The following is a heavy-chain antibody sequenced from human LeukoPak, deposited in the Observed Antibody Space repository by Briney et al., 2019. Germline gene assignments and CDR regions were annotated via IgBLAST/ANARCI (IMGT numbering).Heavy chain of an antibody. V-gene: IGHV1-2*02. D-gene: IGHD4-17*01. J-gene: IGHJ4*02. CDR1: GYTFTGYY. CDR2: IIPNSGGT. CDR3: TRKGEIYGDYDY. Sequence: ASVKVSCKASGYTFTGYYMHWVRQAPGQGLEWMGWIIPNSGGTHYAQKFQGRVTVTRDTSISTTYMDLSRLKSDDTAIYYCTRKGEIYGDYDYWGQGTLVTVSS.